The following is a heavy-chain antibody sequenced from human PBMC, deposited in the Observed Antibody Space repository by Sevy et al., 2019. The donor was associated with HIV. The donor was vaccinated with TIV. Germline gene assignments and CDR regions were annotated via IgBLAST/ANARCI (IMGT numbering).Heavy chain of an antibody. J-gene: IGHJ4*02. V-gene: IGHV4-59*08. CDR1: GGSITSLY. CDR2: IYYNGHI. CDR3: AGGNAWGRGYS. Sequence: SETLSLTCTVSGGSITSLYWNWIRQPPGKGLEWIANIYYNGHINYNPSFKSRVTLSLDTSKNKFSLRLISVTAADTAMYYCAGGNAWGRGYSWGQGTLVTVSS. D-gene: IGHD1-26*01.